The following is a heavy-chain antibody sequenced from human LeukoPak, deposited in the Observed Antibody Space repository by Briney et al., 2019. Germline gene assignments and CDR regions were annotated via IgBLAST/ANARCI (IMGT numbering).Heavy chain of an antibody. J-gene: IGHJ3*02. CDR1: GGSISSYY. CDR2: IYYSGST. D-gene: IGHD3-22*01. CDR3: ARDPQYDSSGYYSRGAFDI. Sequence: KPSETLSLTCTVSGGSISSYYWSWIRQPPGKGLEWNGYIYYSGSTNYNPSLKSRVTISVDTSKNQFSLKLSSVTAADTAVYYCARDPQYDSSGYYSRGAFDIWGQGTMVTVSS. V-gene: IGHV4-59*12.